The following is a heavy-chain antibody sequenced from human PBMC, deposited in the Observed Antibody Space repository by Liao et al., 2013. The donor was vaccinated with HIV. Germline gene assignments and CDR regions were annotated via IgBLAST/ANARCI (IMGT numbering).Heavy chain of an antibody. V-gene: IGHV4-39*07. CDR3: ATRTVVVASYYFDY. J-gene: IGHJ4*02. Sequence: QVQLQQWGAGLLKPSETLSLTCTVSGGSISSSSYYWGWIRQPPGKGLEWIGSIYYSGSTYYNPSLKSRVTISFDTSKNLFSLNLSSVTAADTAVYYCATRTVVVASYYFDYWGQGTLVTVSS. CDR1: GGSISSSSYY. D-gene: IGHD3-22*01. CDR2: IYYSGST.